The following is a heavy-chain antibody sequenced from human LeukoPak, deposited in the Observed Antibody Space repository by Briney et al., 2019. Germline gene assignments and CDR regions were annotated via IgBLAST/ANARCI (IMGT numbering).Heavy chain of an antibody. V-gene: IGHV4-61*02. CDR1: GGSISSGSYY. Sequence: PSETLSLTCTVSGGSISSGSYYWSWIRQPAGKGLEWIGRIYTGGSTNYNPSLKSRVTISVDTSKNQFSLKLSSVTAADTAVYYCARGGENYYDSSGYFFDYWGQGTLVTVSS. CDR2: IYTGGST. D-gene: IGHD3-22*01. CDR3: ARGGENYYDSSGYFFDY. J-gene: IGHJ4*02.